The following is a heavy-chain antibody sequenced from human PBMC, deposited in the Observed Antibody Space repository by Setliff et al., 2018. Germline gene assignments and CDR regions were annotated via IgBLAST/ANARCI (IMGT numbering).Heavy chain of an antibody. CDR2: IHYSGKT. Sequence: SETLSLTCTVSGGSISNYYWSWSRQSPGKGLEWIGYIHYSGKTNYNPPLKSRVTISVDMSKNQFSLRLSSVTAADTAVYYCAREQWLDPPGYYYMDVWARGTTVTGSS. V-gene: IGHV4-59*01. CDR3: AREQWLDPPGYYYMDV. CDR1: GGSISNYY. J-gene: IGHJ6*03. D-gene: IGHD6-19*01.